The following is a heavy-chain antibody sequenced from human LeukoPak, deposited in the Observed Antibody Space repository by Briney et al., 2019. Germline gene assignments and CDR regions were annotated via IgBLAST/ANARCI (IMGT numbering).Heavy chain of an antibody. D-gene: IGHD3-3*01. CDR3: ARTYYDFWSGYYTAPFAY. CDR2: INPNSGGT. Sequence: TSVKVSCKASGYTFTGYYMHWVRQAPGQGLEWMGWINPNSGGTNYAQKFQGRVTMTRDTSISTAYMELCRLRSDDTAVYYCARTYYDFWSGYYTAPFAYWGQGTLVTVSS. CDR1: GYTFTGYY. J-gene: IGHJ4*02. V-gene: IGHV1-2*02.